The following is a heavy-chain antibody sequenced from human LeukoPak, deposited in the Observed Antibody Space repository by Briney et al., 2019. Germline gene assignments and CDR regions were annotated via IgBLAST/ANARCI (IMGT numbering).Heavy chain of an antibody. CDR1: GFTFSSYW. V-gene: IGHV3-74*01. CDR2: ISSGGSTT. J-gene: IGHJ6*02. CDR3: ARGLESFPLYGMDV. Sequence: PGGSLRLSCAASGFTFSSYWMQWVPQAPGKGLVWVSRISSGGSTTSYVDSVKGRFTISRDNAKNTLYLQMNNLRAEDTAMYYCARGLESFPLYGMDVWGQGTTVTVSS. D-gene: IGHD3-3*01.